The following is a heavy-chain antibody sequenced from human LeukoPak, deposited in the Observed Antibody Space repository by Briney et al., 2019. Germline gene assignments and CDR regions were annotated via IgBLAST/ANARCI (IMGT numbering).Heavy chain of an antibody. V-gene: IGHV4-61*01. Sequence: KASETLSLTCTVSGGSVSSGNYYWTWIRQPPGKGLEWIGYNSYSGSANYNPSLKSRVTILLDTSKNQFSLKLSSVTAADTAKYSCARRVSGDYGHWFDPWGQGTLVTVSS. CDR1: GGSVSSGNYY. J-gene: IGHJ5*02. CDR3: ARRVSGDYGHWFDP. D-gene: IGHD4-17*01. CDR2: NSYSGSA.